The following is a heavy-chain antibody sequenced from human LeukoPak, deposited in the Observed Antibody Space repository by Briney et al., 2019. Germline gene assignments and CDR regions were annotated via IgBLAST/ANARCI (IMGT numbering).Heavy chain of an antibody. CDR1: GFTFSNAW. CDR3: TTKTASGTGGTFYYYYGMDV. Sequence: GGSLRLSCAASGFTFSNAWMSWVRQAPGKGLEWVGRIKSKTDGGTTDYAAPVKGRFTIPRDDSKNTLYLQMNTLRAEDTAVYFCTTKTASGTGGTFYYYYGMDVWGQGTTVTVSS. J-gene: IGHJ6*02. D-gene: IGHD2-8*02. V-gene: IGHV3-15*01. CDR2: IKSKTDGGTT.